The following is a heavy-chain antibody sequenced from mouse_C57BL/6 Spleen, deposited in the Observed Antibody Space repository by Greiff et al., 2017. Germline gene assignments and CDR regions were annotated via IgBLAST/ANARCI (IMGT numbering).Heavy chain of an antibody. CDR3: ARDEGLNWDPFAY. V-gene: IGHV5-4*01. Sequence: EVQLVESGGGLVKPGGSLKLSCAASGFTFSSYAMSWVRQTPEKRLEWVATISDGGSYTYYPDNVKGRFTISRDNAKNNLYLQMSHLKSEDTAMYYCARDEGLNWDPFAYWGQGTLVTVSA. D-gene: IGHD4-1*01. J-gene: IGHJ3*01. CDR1: GFTFSSYA. CDR2: ISDGGSYT.